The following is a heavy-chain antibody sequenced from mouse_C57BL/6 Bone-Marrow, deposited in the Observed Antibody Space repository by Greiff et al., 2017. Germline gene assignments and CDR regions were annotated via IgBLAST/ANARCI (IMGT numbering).Heavy chain of an antibody. D-gene: IGHD2-5*01. V-gene: IGHV1-69*01. CDR3: ARGGTIVTAVEY. CDR2: IDPSDSYT. Sequence: VQLQQPGAELVMPGASVKLSCKASGYTFTSYWMHWVKQRPGPGLEWIGEIDPSDSYTNYNQKFKGKSTLTVDKSSSTAYMQLSSLTSEDSAVYYGARGGTIVTAVEYWGQGTTLAVSS. CDR1: GYTFTSYW. J-gene: IGHJ2*01.